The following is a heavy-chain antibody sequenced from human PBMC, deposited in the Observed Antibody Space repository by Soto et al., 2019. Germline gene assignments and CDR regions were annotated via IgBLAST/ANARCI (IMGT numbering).Heavy chain of an antibody. V-gene: IGHV1-2*02. CDR3: AGGGGVGVAGSAAFDM. D-gene: IGHD3-3*01. CDR2: INPATGAA. CDR1: GYPVTAYY. Sequence: QLHLVQSGAVVKKPGASVTVSCSASGYPVTAYYMHWVRQAPGRGLEWMGGINPATGAAKYTQTFQGGVTLARETSTRPDFMEPAGPPSGETAVFFSAGGGGVGVAGSAAFDMWGQGTLVTVSS. J-gene: IGHJ3*02.